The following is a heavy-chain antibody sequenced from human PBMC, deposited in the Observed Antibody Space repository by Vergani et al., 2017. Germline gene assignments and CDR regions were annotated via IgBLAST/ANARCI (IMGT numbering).Heavy chain of an antibody. CDR2: IYYIWST. D-gene: IGHD5-24*01. CDR1: GCSISGSSYY. Sequence: QLQLQESGPGLVKTSETLSLTCTVSGCSISGSSYYWAWTRQPPGKGLEWIAGIYYIWSTYYNPSLQSRVAISVDTAKNQFSMELTSVTAPDTAAYFCATQAGGYNVGQNFDHWGQGTQVTVSS. CDR3: ATQAGGYNVGQNFDH. J-gene: IGHJ4*02. V-gene: IGHV4-39*01.